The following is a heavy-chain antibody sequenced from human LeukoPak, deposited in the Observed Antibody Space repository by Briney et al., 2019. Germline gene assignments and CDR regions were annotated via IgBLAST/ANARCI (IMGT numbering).Heavy chain of an antibody. J-gene: IGHJ4*02. CDR3: ARATTIAPETLDY. V-gene: IGHV3-7*01. CDR2: INQDGGAK. CDR1: GFTFSTYW. Sequence: GGLLRLSCAASGFTFSTYWMTWVRQAPGKGLEWVAHINQDGGAKNYVDSLKGRFTISRDNAKNSLFLQMNSLRADDTAVYYCARATTIAPETLDYWGQGTLVTVSS. D-gene: IGHD4-11*01.